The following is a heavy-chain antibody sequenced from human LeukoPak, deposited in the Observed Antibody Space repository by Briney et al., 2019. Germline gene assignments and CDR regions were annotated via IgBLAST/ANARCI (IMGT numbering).Heavy chain of an antibody. CDR2: INHSGST. V-gene: IGHV4-34*01. Sequence: PSETLSLTCAVYGGSFSGYYWSWIRQPPGKGLEWIGEINHSGSTNYNPSLKSRVTISVDTSKNQFSLKLSSVTAADTAVYYCARNSHMVRGVIIMRRANWFDPWGQGTLVTVSS. CDR1: GGSFSGYY. D-gene: IGHD3-10*01. J-gene: IGHJ5*02. CDR3: ARNSHMVRGVIIMRRANWFDP.